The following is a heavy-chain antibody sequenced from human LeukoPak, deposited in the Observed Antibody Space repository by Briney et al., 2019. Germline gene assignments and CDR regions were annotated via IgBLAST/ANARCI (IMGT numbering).Heavy chain of an antibody. CDR3: AREPDDAFDI. J-gene: IGHJ3*02. CDR2: ISYDGSNK. CDR1: GFTFSSYA. V-gene: IGHV3-30*04. Sequence: GGSLRLSCAASGFTFSSYAMHWVRQAPGKGLEWAAVISYDGSNKYYADSVKGRFTISRDNSKNTLYLQMNSLRAEDTAAYYCAREPDDAFDIWGQGTMVTVSS. D-gene: IGHD1-14*01.